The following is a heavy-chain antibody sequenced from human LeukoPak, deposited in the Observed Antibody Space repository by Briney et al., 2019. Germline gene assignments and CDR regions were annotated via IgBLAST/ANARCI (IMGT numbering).Heavy chain of an antibody. D-gene: IGHD6-6*01. CDR2: IHTSGNT. J-gene: IGHJ4*02. CDR3: AREGSATARPFVSNDY. Sequence: SEILSLTCTVSGGSISSYYWSWIRQPAGKGLEWIGRIHTSGNTDYNPSLKSRVTMSVDTSKNQFSLKVRSVTAADTAVYYCAREGSATARPFVSNDYWGQGTLVTVSS. V-gene: IGHV4-4*07. CDR1: GGSISSYY.